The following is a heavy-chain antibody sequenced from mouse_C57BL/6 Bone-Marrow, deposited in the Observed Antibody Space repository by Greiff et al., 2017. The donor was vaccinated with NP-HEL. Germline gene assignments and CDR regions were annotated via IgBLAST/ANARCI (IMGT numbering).Heavy chain of an antibody. Sequence: QVQLQQPGAELVKPGASVKLSCKASGYTFTSYWMHWVKQRPGQGLEWIGMIHPNSGSTNYNEKFKSKATLTVDKSSSTAYMQLSSLTSEDSAVYYCASEGGYSNFVAYWGQGTLVTVSA. J-gene: IGHJ3*01. CDR3: ASEGGYSNFVAY. D-gene: IGHD2-5*01. CDR2: IHPNSGST. CDR1: GYTFTSYW. V-gene: IGHV1-64*01.